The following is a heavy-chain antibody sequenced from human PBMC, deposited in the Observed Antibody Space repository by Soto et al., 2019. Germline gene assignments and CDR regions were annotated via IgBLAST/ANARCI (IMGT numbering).Heavy chain of an antibody. V-gene: IGHV3-23*01. D-gene: IGHD6-19*01. J-gene: IGHJ4*02. CDR3: ARSIAVAVFEY. CDR2: ISPNGQGI. Sequence: VGSLMLSSGVPGVNVTSYRVTWVRQAQGKGLEWVSAISPNGQGIWYADSVKGRFTISRDISGNTVYLQMNSLRDEDTAVYYCARSIAVAVFEYWGQGT. CDR1: GVNVTSYR.